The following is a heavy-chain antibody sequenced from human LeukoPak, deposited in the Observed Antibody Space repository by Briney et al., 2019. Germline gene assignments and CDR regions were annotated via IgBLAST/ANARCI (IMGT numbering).Heavy chain of an antibody. CDR3: ARISAAVDY. Sequence: SETLSLTCAVYGGSFSGYYWSWIRQPPGKGLEWIGEINHSGSTNYNPSLKSRVTISVDTSKNQFSLKLSSVTAADTAVYYCARISAAVDYWGQGTLVTVSS. V-gene: IGHV4-34*01. CDR1: GGSFSGYY. CDR2: INHSGST. J-gene: IGHJ4*02. D-gene: IGHD6-13*01.